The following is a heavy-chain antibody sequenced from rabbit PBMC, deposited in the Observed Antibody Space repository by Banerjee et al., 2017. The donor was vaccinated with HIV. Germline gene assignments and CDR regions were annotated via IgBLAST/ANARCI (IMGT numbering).Heavy chain of an antibody. CDR1: GFDFSSIYY. Sequence: QSLEESGGGLVQPEGSLTLTCKASGFDFSSIYYMCWVRQAPGKGLEWIGCISAGSSGTTYYASWAKGRFTISKTSSTTVTLQMTSLTAADTATYFCARDRGVMPAFNLWGPGTLVTVS. J-gene: IGHJ4*01. V-gene: IGHV1S40*01. CDR2: ISAGSSGTT. CDR3: ARDRGVMPAFNL.